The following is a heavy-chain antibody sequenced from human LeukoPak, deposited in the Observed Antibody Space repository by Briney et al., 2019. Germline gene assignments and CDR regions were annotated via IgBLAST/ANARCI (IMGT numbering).Heavy chain of an antibody. CDR3: SRHVGQQWLFDY. Sequence: GESLNISCQASGYSSTSYWNGWVRQMPGKGLEWMGIIYPGDSDTRYSPSFQGQVTISADKSISTAYLQWSSLKASDTAMYYCSRHVGQQWLFDYWGQGTLVTVSS. J-gene: IGHJ4*02. CDR1: GYSSTSYW. CDR2: IYPGDSDT. V-gene: IGHV5-51*01. D-gene: IGHD6-19*01.